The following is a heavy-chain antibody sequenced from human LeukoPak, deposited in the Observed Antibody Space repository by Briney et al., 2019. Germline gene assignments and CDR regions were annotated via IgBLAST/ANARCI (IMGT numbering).Heavy chain of an antibody. D-gene: IGHD1/OR15-1a*01. CDR2: IYYSGIT. J-gene: IGHJ4*02. Sequence: PSETLSLTCTVSGGSISSSSYYWGWIRQPPGKGLEWIGSIYYSGITYYNPSLRSRVTISVDTSKNQFSLKLSSVTAADTAVYYCARDFPPTGTTEDFDYWGQGALVTVSS. CDR1: GGSISSSSYY. V-gene: IGHV4-39*07. CDR3: ARDFPPTGTTEDFDY.